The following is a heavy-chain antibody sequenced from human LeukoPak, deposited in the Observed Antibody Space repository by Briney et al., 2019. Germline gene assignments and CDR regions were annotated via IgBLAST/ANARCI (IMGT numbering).Heavy chain of an antibody. CDR1: GYTFTSYD. CDR2: IIPILGIA. J-gene: IGHJ4*02. CDR3: ARDGEGTVTFYFDY. D-gene: IGHD4-17*01. Sequence: ASVKVSCKASGYTFTSYDINWVRQAPGQGLEWMGRIIPILGIANYAQKFQGRVTITADKSTSTAYMELSSLRSEDTAVYYCARDGEGTVTFYFDYWGQGTLVTVSS. V-gene: IGHV1-69*04.